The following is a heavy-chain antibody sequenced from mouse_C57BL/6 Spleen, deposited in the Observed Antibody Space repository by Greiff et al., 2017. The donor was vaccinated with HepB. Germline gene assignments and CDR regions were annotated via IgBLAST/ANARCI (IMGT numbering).Heavy chain of an antibody. V-gene: IGHV1-50*01. CDR2: IDPSDSYT. J-gene: IGHJ1*03. CDR3: ANYDYGYFDV. D-gene: IGHD2-4*01. Sequence: VQLQQPGAELVKPGASVKLSCKASGYTFTSYWMQWVKQRPGQGLEWIGEIDPSDSYTNYNQKFKGKATLTVDTSSSTAYMQLSSLTSEDSAVYYCANYDYGYFDVWGTGTTVTVSS. CDR1: GYTFTSYW.